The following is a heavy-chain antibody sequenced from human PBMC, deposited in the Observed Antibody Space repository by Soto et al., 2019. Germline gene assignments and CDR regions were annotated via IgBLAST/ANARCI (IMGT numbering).Heavy chain of an antibody. CDR2: IYYSGST. V-gene: IGHV4-39*01. J-gene: IGHJ4*02. CDR3: ASLPDRGSRNS. D-gene: IGHD3-10*01. Sequence: SETLSLTCTVSGGSISSSSYYWGWIRQPPGKGLEWIGSIYYSGSTYYNPSLKSRVTISVDTSKNQFSLKLTSVTAADTAVYFFASLPDRGSRNSWGQGTLVTLSS. CDR1: GGSISSSSYY.